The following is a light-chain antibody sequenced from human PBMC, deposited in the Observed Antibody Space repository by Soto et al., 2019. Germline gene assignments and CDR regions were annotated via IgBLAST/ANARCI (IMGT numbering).Light chain of an antibody. J-gene: IGKJ5*01. CDR2: VAS. CDR1: QSISRY. V-gene: IGKV1-39*01. Sequence: QSTHCRSSLSASVGDRGIITCGASQSISRYLNWYQQKPGKAPNLLIYVASSLQSEVPSRFSGSGSGTDFTLTITSLQPEDFATYYCQQSYGTPITFGQGTRLEIK. CDR3: QQSYGTPIT.